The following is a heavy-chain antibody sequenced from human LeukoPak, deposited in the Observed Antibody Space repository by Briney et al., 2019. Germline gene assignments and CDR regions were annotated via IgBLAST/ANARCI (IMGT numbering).Heavy chain of an antibody. Sequence: SETLSLTCAVYGGSFSGYYWSWIRQPPRKGLEWIGEINHSGSTNYNPSLKNRVTISVDTSKNQYALKLSSGTAADTAVYYCARGYSSGWYNYWGQGTLVTVSS. CDR1: GGSFSGYY. J-gene: IGHJ4*02. CDR2: INHSGST. D-gene: IGHD6-19*01. V-gene: IGHV4-34*01. CDR3: ARGYSSGWYNY.